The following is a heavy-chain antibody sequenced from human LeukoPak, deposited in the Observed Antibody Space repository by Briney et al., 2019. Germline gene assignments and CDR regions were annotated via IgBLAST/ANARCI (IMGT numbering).Heavy chain of an antibody. D-gene: IGHD5-12*01. J-gene: IGHJ3*02. Sequence: GASAKVSCKASGYTFTGHYMHWVRQAPGQGLEWMGWIYPKTGGTNYAQKFQTRVTMTRDASITTAFMELNILKSDDTAVYYCVRDGYSGGAFDIWGQGTMVTVSS. CDR1: GYTFTGHY. CDR3: VRDGYSGGAFDI. CDR2: IYPKTGGT. V-gene: IGHV1-2*02.